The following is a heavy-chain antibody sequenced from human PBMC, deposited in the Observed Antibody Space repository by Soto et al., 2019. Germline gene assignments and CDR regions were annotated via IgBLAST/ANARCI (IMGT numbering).Heavy chain of an antibody. CDR1: GGSITIGGYS. J-gene: IGHJ6*02. CDR2: IYQSGSA. V-gene: IGHV4-30-2*06. CDR3: ARAFYGVDL. Sequence: PSETLSLTCTVSGGSITIGGYSWSWIRQSPGQGLEWIGYIYQSGSAFYNPSLKTRATILVDRSKNQFSLNLTSVTAADAAVYYCARAFYGVDLWGQGTTVTVSS.